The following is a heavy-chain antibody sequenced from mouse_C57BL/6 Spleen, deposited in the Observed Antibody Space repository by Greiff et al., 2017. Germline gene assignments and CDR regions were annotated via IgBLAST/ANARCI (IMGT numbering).Heavy chain of an antibody. J-gene: IGHJ4*01. D-gene: IGHD3-3*01. Sequence: VQLKESGTVLARPGASVKMSCKTSGYTFTSYWMHWVKQRPGQGLEWIGAIYPGNSDTSYNQKFKGKAKLTAVTSGSTAYMELSSLTNEDSAVYYCTRVGEAMDYWGQGTSVTVSS. CDR1: GYTFTSYW. CDR3: TRVGEAMDY. V-gene: IGHV1-5*01. CDR2: IYPGNSDT.